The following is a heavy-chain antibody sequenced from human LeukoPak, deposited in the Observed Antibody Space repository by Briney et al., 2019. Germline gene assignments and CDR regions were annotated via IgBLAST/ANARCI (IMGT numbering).Heavy chain of an antibody. D-gene: IGHD6-19*01. CDR2: INWNGGST. CDR3: ARGYSSATRGSGGAFDI. CDR1: GFTFDDYG. J-gene: IGHJ3*02. V-gene: IGHV3-20*04. Sequence: GGSLRLSCAASGFTFDDYGMSWVRQAPGKGLEWVSGINWNGGSTGYADSVKGRFTISRDNAKNSLYLQMNSLRAEDTALYYCARGYSSATRGSGGAFDIWGQGTMVTVSS.